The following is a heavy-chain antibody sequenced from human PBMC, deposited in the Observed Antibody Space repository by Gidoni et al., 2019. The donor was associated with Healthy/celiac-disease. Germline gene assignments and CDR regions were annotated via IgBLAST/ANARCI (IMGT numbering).Heavy chain of an antibody. CDR1: GGSISSSSYY. V-gene: IGHV4-39*07. D-gene: IGHD3-3*01. Sequence: QLQLQESGPGLVKPSETLSLTCTVSGGSISSSSYYWGWIRQPPGKGLEWIGSIYYSGSTYYNPSLKSRVTISVDTSKNQFSLKLSSVTAADTAVYYCARDPYDFWSGYSVFDYWGQGTLVTVSS. J-gene: IGHJ4*02. CDR2: IYYSGST. CDR3: ARDPYDFWSGYSVFDY.